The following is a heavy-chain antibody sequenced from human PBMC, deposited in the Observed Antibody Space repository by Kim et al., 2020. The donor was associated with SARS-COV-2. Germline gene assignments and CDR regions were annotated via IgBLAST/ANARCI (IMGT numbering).Heavy chain of an antibody. CDR2: IRGDGRSV. CDR3: VISPKVTGHT. D-gene: IGHD2-21*02. Sequence: GGSLRLSCEASGFTFSSSYMHWVRQGPGKGLVWVSHIRGDGRSVSYADSVKGRFTISRDNAKNRVYLQMNSLRGEDTAAYYCVISPKVTGHTWGQGTLVT. CDR1: GFTFSSSY. J-gene: IGHJ3*01. V-gene: IGHV3-74*01.